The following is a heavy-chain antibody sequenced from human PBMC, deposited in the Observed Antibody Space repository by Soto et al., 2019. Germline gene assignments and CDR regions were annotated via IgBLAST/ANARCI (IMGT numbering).Heavy chain of an antibody. J-gene: IGHJ4*02. CDR1: GGSISSGDYY. CDR3: ARDLAYCGGDCYRFDY. Sequence: QVQLQESGPGLVKPSQTLSLTCTVSGGSISSGDYYWSWIRQPPGKGLEWIGYIYYSGSTYYNPSLKSRVTISVDTSKNQFSLKLSSVTAADTAVYYRARDLAYCGGDCYRFDYWGQGTLVTVSS. V-gene: IGHV4-30-4*01. CDR2: IYYSGST. D-gene: IGHD2-21*02.